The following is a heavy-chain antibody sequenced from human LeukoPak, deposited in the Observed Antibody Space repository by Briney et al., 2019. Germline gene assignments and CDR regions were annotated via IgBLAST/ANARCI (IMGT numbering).Heavy chain of an antibody. Sequence: SETLSLTCTVSGGSISSYYWSWIRQPPGKGLEWIGYIYTSGSTNYNPSLKSRVTISVDTSKNQFSLKLSSVTAADTAVYYCASRRYDHNKDVWGKGTTVTVSS. CDR1: GGSISSYY. CDR2: IYTSGST. J-gene: IGHJ6*03. CDR3: ASRRYDHNKDV. V-gene: IGHV4-4*09. D-gene: IGHD3-3*01.